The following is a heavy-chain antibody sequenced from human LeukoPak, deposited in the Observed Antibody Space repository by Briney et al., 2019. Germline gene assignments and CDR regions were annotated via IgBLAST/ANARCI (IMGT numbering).Heavy chain of an antibody. CDR2: IYYSGST. CDR3: ARDNHYCSGGSCYSHYYYYYYMDV. Sequence: SETLSLTCTVSGGSISSSSYYWGWIRQPPGKGLEWIGSIYYSGSTYYNPSLKSRVTISVDTSKNQFSLKLSSVTAADAAVYYCARDNHYCSGGSCYSHYYYYYYMDVWGKGTTVTVSS. V-gene: IGHV4-39*07. J-gene: IGHJ6*03. D-gene: IGHD2-15*01. CDR1: GGSISSSSYY.